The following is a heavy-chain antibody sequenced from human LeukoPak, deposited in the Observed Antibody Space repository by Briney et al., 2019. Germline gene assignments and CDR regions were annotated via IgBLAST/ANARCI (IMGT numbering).Heavy chain of an antibody. D-gene: IGHD3-10*01. CDR2: IYYSGST. J-gene: IGHJ4*02. CDR3: AREGLASMVRGVIPY. Sequence: SETLSLTCTVSGGSVSSGSYYWSWIRQPPGKGLEWIGYIYYSGSTNYNPSLKSRVTISADTSKNQFSLKLSSVTAADTAMYYCAREGLASMVRGVIPYWGQGTLVTVSS. V-gene: IGHV4-61*01. CDR1: GGSVSSGSYY.